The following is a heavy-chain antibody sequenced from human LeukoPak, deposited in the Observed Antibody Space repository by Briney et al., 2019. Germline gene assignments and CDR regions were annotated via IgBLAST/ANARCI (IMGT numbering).Heavy chain of an antibody. V-gene: IGHV4-30-4*01. Sequence: SETLSLTCTVSGGSISSGDYYWSWIRQPPGRSLEWIGYIYYSGSTYYNPSLKSRVTMSVDTSKNQFSLKLSSVTAADTAVYYCAREMGYGDSIFDYWGQGTLVTVSS. J-gene: IGHJ4*02. D-gene: IGHD4-17*01. CDR2: IYYSGST. CDR1: GGSISSGDYY. CDR3: AREMGYGDSIFDY.